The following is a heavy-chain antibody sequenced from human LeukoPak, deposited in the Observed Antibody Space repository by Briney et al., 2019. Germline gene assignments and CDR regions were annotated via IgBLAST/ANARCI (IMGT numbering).Heavy chain of an antibody. V-gene: IGHV3-23*01. CDR2: ISGSGGST. Sequence: PGGSLRLSCAASGFLFSKYPMSWVRQAPGKGLEWVSAISGSGGSTYYADSVKGRFTISRDNSKNTLYLQMNSLRADDTAIYYCAKGLVGATYNLGYWGHGTLVPVSS. CDR1: GFLFSKYP. CDR3: AKGLVGATYNLGY. J-gene: IGHJ4*01. D-gene: IGHD1-26*01.